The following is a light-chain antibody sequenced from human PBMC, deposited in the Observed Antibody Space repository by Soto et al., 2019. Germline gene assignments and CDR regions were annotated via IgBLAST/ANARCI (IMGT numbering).Light chain of an antibody. CDR2: GAS. J-gene: IGKJ4*01. CDR3: QQYGSSPLT. Sequence: DIVLTQSPGTLSLSPGERATLSCSASQSVSSSYLAWYQQKPGQATRLLSYGASIRATGIPDRFSRSGSGTDFTLTISRLETEDFEVYYCQQYGSSPLTFGGGTKVEIK. CDR1: QSVSSSY. V-gene: IGKV3-20*01.